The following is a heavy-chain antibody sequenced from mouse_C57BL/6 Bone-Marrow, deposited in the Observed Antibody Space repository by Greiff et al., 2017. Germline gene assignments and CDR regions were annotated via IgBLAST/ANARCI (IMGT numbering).Heavy chain of an antibody. CDR2: INPGSGGT. V-gene: IGHV1-54*01. CDR3: ARGSTEFAY. J-gene: IGHJ3*01. Sequence: VQLQQSGAELVMPGTSVKVSCKASGYAFTNYLIEWVKQRPGQGLEWIGVINPGSGGTNYNEKFKGKATLTADKSSSTAYMQLSSLTSEDSAVYFCARGSTEFAYWGQGTLVTVSA. CDR1: GYAFTNYL. D-gene: IGHD5-1*01.